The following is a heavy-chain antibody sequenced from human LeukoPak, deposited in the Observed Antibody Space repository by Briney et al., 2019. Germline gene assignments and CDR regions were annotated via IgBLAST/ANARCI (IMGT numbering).Heavy chain of an antibody. CDR3: ARAPKALKRYFDY. V-gene: IGHV4-39*07. CDR1: GGSISSSTFY. D-gene: IGHD5-24*01. Sequence: SETLSLTCTVSGGSISSSTFYWGWIRQPPGKGLEWIGTIYYSGSTFYNPSLKSRVTVSVDTSKNQFSLKLSSVTAADTAVYYCARAPKALKRYFDYWGQGTLVTVSS. CDR2: IYYSGST. J-gene: IGHJ4*02.